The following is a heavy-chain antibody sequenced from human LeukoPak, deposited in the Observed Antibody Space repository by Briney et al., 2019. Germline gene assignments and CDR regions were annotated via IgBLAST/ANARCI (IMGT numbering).Heavy chain of an antibody. Sequence: WASVKVSCKASGYTFTAYYMHWVRQAPGQGLEWMGWINPNSGGTNYAQKFQGRVTMTRDTSISTAYMELSRLRSDDTAVYYCARQTFGNYYDSSGPFDYWGQGTLVTVSS. D-gene: IGHD3-22*01. CDR3: ARQTFGNYYDSSGPFDY. CDR1: GYTFTAYY. V-gene: IGHV1-2*02. CDR2: INPNSGGT. J-gene: IGHJ4*02.